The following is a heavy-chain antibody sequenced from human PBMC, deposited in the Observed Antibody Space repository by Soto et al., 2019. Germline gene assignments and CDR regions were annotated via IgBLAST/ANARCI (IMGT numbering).Heavy chain of an antibody. CDR3: ARIRGYCSGAGCYSTLDF. V-gene: IGHV2-70*11. Sequence: SGPTLVNPTQTLTLTCTFSGFSLSTSGMCVTWIRQPPGKALEWLARIDWDDDKYYNTSLKTRLTISKDTSKNQVVLTMTSMDPVDTATYYCARIRGYCSGAGCYSTLDFWGQGTRVTVSS. CDR1: GFSLSTSGMC. J-gene: IGHJ4*02. D-gene: IGHD2-15*01. CDR2: IDWDDDK.